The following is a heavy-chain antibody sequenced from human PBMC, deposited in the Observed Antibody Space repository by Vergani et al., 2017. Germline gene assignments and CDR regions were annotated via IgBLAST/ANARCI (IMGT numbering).Heavy chain of an antibody. D-gene: IGHD3-3*01. Sequence: QVQLQQWGAGLLKPSETLSLTCAVYGGSFSGYYWSWIRQPPGKGLEWIGEINHSGSTNYYPSLKSRVTISVDTSKNQFSLKLSAVTAADTAVYYCARVVGGWSGYYRLGWFDPWGQGTLVTVSS. CDR1: GGSFSGYY. CDR2: INHSGST. J-gene: IGHJ5*02. CDR3: ARVVGGWSGYYRLGWFDP. V-gene: IGHV4-34*01.